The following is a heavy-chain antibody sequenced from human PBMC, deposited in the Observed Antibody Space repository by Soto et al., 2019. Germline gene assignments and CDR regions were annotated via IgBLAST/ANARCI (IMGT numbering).Heavy chain of an antibody. J-gene: IGHJ5*02. D-gene: IGHD2-2*02. CDR1: GFTFSSYG. V-gene: IGHV3-30*18. Sequence: QMQLVESGGGVVQPGRSLRLSCAASGFTFSSYGMHWVRQAPGKGLEWVAVISYDGSNKYYADSVKGRFTISRDNSKNTLYLQMNSLRAEDTAVYYCAKPVDQLLYHNWFDPWGQGTLVTVSS. CDR3: AKPVDQLLYHNWFDP. CDR2: ISYDGSNK.